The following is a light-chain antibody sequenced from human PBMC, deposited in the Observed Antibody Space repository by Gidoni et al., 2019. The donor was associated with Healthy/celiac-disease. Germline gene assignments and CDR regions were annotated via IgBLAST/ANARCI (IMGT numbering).Light chain of an antibody. CDR1: KLGDKY. V-gene: IGLV3-1*01. J-gene: IGLJ2*01. CDR3: QAWDSSTVV. CDR2: QDS. Sequence: YELTQPPSVSVSPGQTASITCSGDKLGDKYACWYQQKPGQSPVLVIYQDSKRPSGIPERFAGSNSGNTATLTISGTQAMDEADYYCQAWDSSTVVFGGGTKLTVL.